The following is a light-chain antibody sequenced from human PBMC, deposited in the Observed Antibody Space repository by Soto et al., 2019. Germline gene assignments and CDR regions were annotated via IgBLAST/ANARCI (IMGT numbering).Light chain of an antibody. CDR1: QSVLSSSNNKNY. Sequence: DIVMTQSPDSLAVSLGERATINCKSSQSVLSSSNNKNYLAWYQQKPGQPPKLLIYWASTRESGVPDRFSGSGSGTDFTLTISSLQAEDVAVYYSQQYYSTPYTFGQGTKLEIK. CDR2: WAS. CDR3: QQYYSTPYT. V-gene: IGKV4-1*01. J-gene: IGKJ2*01.